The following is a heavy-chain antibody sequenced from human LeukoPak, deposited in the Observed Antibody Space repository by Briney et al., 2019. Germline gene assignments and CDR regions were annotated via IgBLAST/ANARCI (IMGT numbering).Heavy chain of an antibody. CDR1: GYSISSGYY. V-gene: IGHV4-38-2*02. D-gene: IGHD1-26*01. J-gene: IGHJ4*02. CDR2: IYHSGRT. Sequence: PSETLSLTCTVSGYSISSGYYWGWIRQPPGKGLEWIGSIYHSGRTFYNPSLKSRVTISVDTSKNQFSLKLSSVTAADTAVYYCARHSSRWELPHSSYYFDYWGQGTLVTVSS. CDR3: ARHSSRWELPHSSYYFDY.